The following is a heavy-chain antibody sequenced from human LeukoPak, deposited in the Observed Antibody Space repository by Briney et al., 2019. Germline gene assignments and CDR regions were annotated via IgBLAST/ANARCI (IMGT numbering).Heavy chain of an antibody. Sequence: GRSLRLSCPASGFTFSNYGMHWVSQAPGKGLEWEAVIWYDGSNKDYADSVKGRITMSRENSKNTLYLQMNSLRAEDTAVYYCERDEEYSGSYGGSYFDYWGQGTLVTVSS. CDR2: IWYDGSNK. CDR1: GFTFSNYG. V-gene: IGHV3-33*01. D-gene: IGHD1-26*01. CDR3: ERDEEYSGSYGGSYFDY. J-gene: IGHJ4*02.